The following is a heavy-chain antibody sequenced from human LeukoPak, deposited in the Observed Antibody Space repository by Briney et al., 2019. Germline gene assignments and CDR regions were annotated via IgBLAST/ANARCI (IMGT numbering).Heavy chain of an antibody. CDR3: ARGEDYRSSSQYYYYYMDV. CDR2: IIPIFGTA. CDR1: GGTFSSYA. J-gene: IGHJ6*03. V-gene: IGHV1-69*05. Sequence: ASVKVSCKASGGTFSSYAISWVRQAPGQGLEWMGGIIPIFGTANYAQKFQGRVTITTDESTSTAYMELSSLRSEDTAVYYCARGEDYRSSSQYYYYYMDVWGKGTTVTVSS. D-gene: IGHD6-6*01.